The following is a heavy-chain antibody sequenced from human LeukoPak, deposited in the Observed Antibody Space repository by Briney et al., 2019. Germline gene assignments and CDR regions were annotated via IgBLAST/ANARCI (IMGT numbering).Heavy chain of an antibody. CDR3: ARRGDSYGLFDY. CDR2: IYYRGST. J-gene: IGHJ4*02. CDR1: GGSISNRNYY. V-gene: IGHV4-39*01. D-gene: IGHD5-18*01. Sequence: PSETLSLTCTVSGGSISNRNYYWGWIRQPPGMGLELIGHIYYRGSTYYNPSLKSRVTISLDTSKNQFSLKVSSVTAADTAVYYCARRGDSYGLFDYWGQGTLVTVSS.